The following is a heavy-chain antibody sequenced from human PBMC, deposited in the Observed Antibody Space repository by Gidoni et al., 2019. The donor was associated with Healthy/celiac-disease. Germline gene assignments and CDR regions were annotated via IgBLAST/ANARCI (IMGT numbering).Heavy chain of an antibody. CDR2: ISSNGGST. J-gene: IGHJ4*02. D-gene: IGHD1-26*01. Sequence: EVQLVESGGGLVQPGGSLRLCCSASGFTFSSYAMHWVRQAPGKGLEYVSAISSNGGSTYYADSVKGRFTISRDNSKNTLYLQMSSLRAEDTAVYYCLKCSPEESGSYFAGRYFDYWGQGTLVTVSS. CDR1: GFTFSSYA. CDR3: LKCSPEESGSYFAGRYFDY. V-gene: IGHV3-64D*06.